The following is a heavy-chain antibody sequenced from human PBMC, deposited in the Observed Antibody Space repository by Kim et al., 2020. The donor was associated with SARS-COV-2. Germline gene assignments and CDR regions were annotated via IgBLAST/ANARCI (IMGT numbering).Heavy chain of an antibody. CDR2: INSGSSNT. Sequence: GGSLRLSCAASGFTFSSFSMSWHRQPPGKGLEWVSSINSGSSNTYYADSVKGRFTISRDNAKNSLYLQMNSLRAEDTAVYYCFSFAYYYGMGIWGQGTTV. CDR1: GFTFSSFS. J-gene: IGHJ6*02. CDR3: FSFAYYYGMGI. V-gene: IGHV3-21*06.